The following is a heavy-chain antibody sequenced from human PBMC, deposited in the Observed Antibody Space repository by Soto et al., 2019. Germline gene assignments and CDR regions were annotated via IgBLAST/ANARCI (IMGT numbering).Heavy chain of an antibody. Sequence: GPLRHWDIASEFIWSVYDMHLVLHATGEGLEWVSAIGTAGDPYYSGSVKGRFTISRGNAENSVYLQMNSLRAGDTAVYYCASAGYDSSGYYFYAMDVCGPGTTVT. J-gene: IGHJ6*02. D-gene: IGHD3-22*01. CDR2: IGTAGDP. CDR3: ASAGYDSSGYYFYAMDV. CDR1: EFIWSVYD. V-gene: IGHV3-13*05.